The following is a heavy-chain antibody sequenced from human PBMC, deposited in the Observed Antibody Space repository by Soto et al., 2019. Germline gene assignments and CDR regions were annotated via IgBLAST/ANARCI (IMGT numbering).Heavy chain of an antibody. CDR2: ISGSGGST. Sequence: PGGSLRLSCAASGFTFSSYAMSWVRQAPGKGLEWVSAISGSGGSTYYADSVKGRFTISRDNSKNTLYLQMNSLRAEDAAVYYCAKGGPARLGSFARPYGSGSYYQPRPYYYGMDVWGQGTTVTVCS. CDR3: AKGGPARLGSFARPYGSGSYYQPRPYYYGMDV. J-gene: IGHJ6*02. V-gene: IGHV3-23*01. D-gene: IGHD3-10*01. CDR1: GFTFSSYA.